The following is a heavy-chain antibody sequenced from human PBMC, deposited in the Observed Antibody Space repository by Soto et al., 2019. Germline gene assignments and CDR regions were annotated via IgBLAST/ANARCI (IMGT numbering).Heavy chain of an antibody. CDR3: GREVPYYDFWSGYLFDY. D-gene: IGHD3-3*01. CDR2: INHSGST. J-gene: IGHJ4*02. Sequence: PSETLSLTCAVYGGSFSGYYWSWIRQPPGKGLEWIGEINHSGSTNYNPSLKSRVTISVDTSKNQFSLKLSSVTAADTAVYYCGREVPYYDFWSGYLFDYWGQGTLVTVSS. V-gene: IGHV4-34*01. CDR1: GGSFSGYY.